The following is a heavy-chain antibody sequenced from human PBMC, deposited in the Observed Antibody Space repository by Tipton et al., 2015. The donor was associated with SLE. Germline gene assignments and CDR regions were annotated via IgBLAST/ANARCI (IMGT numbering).Heavy chain of an antibody. CDR2: INHSGST. D-gene: IGHD1-1*01. J-gene: IGHJ4*02. V-gene: IGHV4-34*01. Sequence: TLSLTCAVYGGSFSGYYWSWIRQPPGKGLEWIGEINHSGSTNYNPSLKSRVTISVDTSKNQFSLKLSSVTAADTAVYYCARGNNWSPLDYWGQGAQVTVSS. CDR1: GGSFSGYY. CDR3: ARGNNWSPLDY.